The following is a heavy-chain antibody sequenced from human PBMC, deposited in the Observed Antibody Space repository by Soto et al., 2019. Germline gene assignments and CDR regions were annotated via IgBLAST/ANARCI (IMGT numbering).Heavy chain of an antibody. J-gene: IGHJ5*02. V-gene: IGHV4-59*02. CDR1: GAYVTTYY. CDR2: ISNGGNT. CDR3: ARGGSTWYSWFDP. D-gene: IGHD6-13*01. Sequence: SETLSLTCNVSGAYVTTYYWSWIRQSPGKGLEWIGYISNGGNTNYNPSLKSRVTISLDTSKNHFSLKMRSVTAADTAVYYCARGGSTWYSWFDPWGQGTLIAVSS.